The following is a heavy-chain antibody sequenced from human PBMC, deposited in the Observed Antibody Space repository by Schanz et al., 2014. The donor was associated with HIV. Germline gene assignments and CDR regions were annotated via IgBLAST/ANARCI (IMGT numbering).Heavy chain of an antibody. CDR1: GFNFNSYG. J-gene: IGHJ4*02. D-gene: IGHD2-8*01. V-gene: IGHV3-30*03. CDR3: ARDRMVYAQAPLYYFDY. Sequence: QVQLVESGGGVVQPGRSLRLSCVASGFNFNSYGMHWVRQAPGKGLEWEAITSNDGTKKHYADSVKGRFTISRDNSKNTLYLQMNSLRAEDTAVYYCARDRMVYAQAPLYYFDYWGQGTLVTVSS. CDR2: TSNDGTKK.